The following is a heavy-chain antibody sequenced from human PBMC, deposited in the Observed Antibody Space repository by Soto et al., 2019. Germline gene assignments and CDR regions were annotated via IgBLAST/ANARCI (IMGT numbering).Heavy chain of an antibody. J-gene: IGHJ4*02. CDR2: IYSGGST. Sequence: EVQLVETGGGLIQPGGSLRLSCAASGFTVSSNYMSWVRQAPGKGLEWVSVIYSGGSTYYADSVKGRFTISRDNSKNTLYLQMNSLRAEDTAVYYCARERKLGATQSYYFDCWGQGTLVTVSS. V-gene: IGHV3-53*02. CDR1: GFTVSSNY. D-gene: IGHD3-10*01. CDR3: ARERKLGATQSYYFDC.